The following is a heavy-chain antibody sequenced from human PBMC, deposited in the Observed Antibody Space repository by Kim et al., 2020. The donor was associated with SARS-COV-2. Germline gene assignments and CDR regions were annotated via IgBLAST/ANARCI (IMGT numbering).Heavy chain of an antibody. J-gene: IGHJ4*02. CDR2: ISSSSSYI. Sequence: GGSLRLSCAASGFTFSSYSMNWVRQAPGKGLEWVSSISSSSSYIYYADSVKGRFTISRDNAKNSLYRQMNSLRDEDTAVYYCASVPGYGSGNWGQGTLVTVSS. V-gene: IGHV3-21*01. D-gene: IGHD3-10*01. CDR1: GFTFSSYS. CDR3: ASVPGYGSGN.